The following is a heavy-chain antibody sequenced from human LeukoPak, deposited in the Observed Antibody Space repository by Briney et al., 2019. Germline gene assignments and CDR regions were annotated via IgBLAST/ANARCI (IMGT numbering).Heavy chain of an antibody. V-gene: IGHV3-30*18. J-gene: IGHJ4*02. D-gene: IGHD3-10*01. CDR2: ISYDGSNK. CDR1: GFTCSSYG. Sequence: PGGSLRLSGAASGFTCSSYGMHWVRQAPGKGLEWVAVISYDGSNKYYADSVKGRFTISRDNSKNTLYLQMNSLRAEDTAVYYCAKDGGYGSGRSFDYWGQGTLVTVSS. CDR3: AKDGGYGSGRSFDY.